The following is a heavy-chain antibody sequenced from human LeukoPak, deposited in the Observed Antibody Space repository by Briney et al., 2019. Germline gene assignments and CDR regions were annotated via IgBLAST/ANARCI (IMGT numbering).Heavy chain of an antibody. V-gene: IGHV1-2*02. CDR2: INPNSGGT. D-gene: IGHD3-16*01. J-gene: IGHJ4*02. Sequence: GASVKVSCKASGYTFTGYYMHWVRQAPGQGLEWMGWINPNSGGTNYAQKFQGRVTMTRDTSISTAYMELSSLRSEDTAVYYCARVRRGAARRGTRFDSWGQEPLVPVSS. CDR1: GYTFTGYY. CDR3: ARVRRGAARRGTRFDS.